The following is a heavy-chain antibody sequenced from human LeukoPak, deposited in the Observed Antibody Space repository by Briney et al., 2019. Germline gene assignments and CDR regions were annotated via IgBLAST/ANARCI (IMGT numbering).Heavy chain of an antibody. J-gene: IGHJ4*02. CDR3: ARLWFGELSDY. CDR1: GFTFSTYW. D-gene: IGHD3-10*01. V-gene: IGHV3-30*03. CDR2: ISYDGSNK. Sequence: PGGSLRLSCAASGFTFSTYWMTWVRQAPGKGLEWVAVISYDGSNKYYADSVKGRFTISRDNSKNTLYLQMNSLRAEDTAVYYCARLWFGELSDYWGQGTLVTVSS.